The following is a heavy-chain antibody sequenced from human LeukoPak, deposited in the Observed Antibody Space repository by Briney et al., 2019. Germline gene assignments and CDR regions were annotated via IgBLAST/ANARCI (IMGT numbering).Heavy chain of an antibody. J-gene: IGHJ4*02. CDR2: ISSSGGFT. D-gene: IGHD5-24*01. Sequence: GGSLRLSCAASGFTFSSYAMSWVRQAPGKGLEWVSAISSSGGFTNYADSVKGRFTISRDNSKNTMYLQMNSLRAEDTAVYYCAKKGMATIGYYFDYWGQGTLVTVSS. CDR1: GFTFSSYA. V-gene: IGHV3-23*01. CDR3: AKKGMATIGYYFDY.